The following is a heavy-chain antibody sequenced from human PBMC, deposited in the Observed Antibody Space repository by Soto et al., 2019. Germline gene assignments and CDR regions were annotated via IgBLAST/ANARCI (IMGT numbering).Heavy chain of an antibody. CDR3: VTSYDILTGYYNPGYFQH. V-gene: IGHV3-53*04. J-gene: IGHJ1*01. Sequence: RLSCAASGFTVSSNYMSWVRQAPGKGLEWVSVIYSGGSTYYADSVKGRFTISRHNSKNTLYLQMNSLRAEDTAVYYCVTSYDILTGYYNPGYFQHWGQGTLVTVSS. D-gene: IGHD3-9*01. CDR1: GFTVSSNY. CDR2: IYSGGST.